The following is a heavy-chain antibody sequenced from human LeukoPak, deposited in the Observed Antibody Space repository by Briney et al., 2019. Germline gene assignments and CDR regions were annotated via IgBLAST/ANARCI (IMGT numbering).Heavy chain of an antibody. V-gene: IGHV3-21*01. CDR3: ARDLGVSNDAFDI. CDR1: GFTSRSYW. J-gene: IGHJ3*02. Sequence: NAGGSLRLSCAASGFTSRSYWMSWVRQAPGKVLEWVSSISSSSSYIYYADSVKGRFTISRDNAKNSLYLQMNSLRAEDTAVYYCARDLGVSNDAFDIWGQGTMVTVSS. CDR2: ISSSSSYI.